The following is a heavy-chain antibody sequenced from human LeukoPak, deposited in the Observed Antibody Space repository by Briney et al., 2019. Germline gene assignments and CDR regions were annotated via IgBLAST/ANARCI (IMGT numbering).Heavy chain of an antibody. Sequence: SQTLSLTCTVSGGSISSGDDYWSWIRQPPGKGLEWIGYIYYSGSTYYNPSLKSRVTISVDTSKNQFSLKLSSVTAADTAVYYCARVVPAAMGLEIYGMDVWGKGTTVTVSS. CDR2: IYYSGST. V-gene: IGHV4-30-4*01. D-gene: IGHD2-2*01. CDR3: ARVVPAAMGLEIYGMDV. CDR1: GGSISSGDDY. J-gene: IGHJ6*04.